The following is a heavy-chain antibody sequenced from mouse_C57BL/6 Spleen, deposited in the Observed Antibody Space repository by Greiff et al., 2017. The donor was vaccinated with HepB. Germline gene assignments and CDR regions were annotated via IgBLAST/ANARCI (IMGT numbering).Heavy chain of an antibody. CDR3: ARSCITTVPFAY. CDR2: IYPSDSET. D-gene: IGHD1-1*01. Sequence: QVQLQQPGAELVRPGSSVKLSCKASGYTFTSYWMDWVKQRPGQGLEWIGNIYPSDSETHYNQKFKDKATLTVDKSSSTAYMQLSSLTSEDSAVYYCARSCITTVPFAYWGQGTLVTVSA. CDR1: GYTFTSYW. V-gene: IGHV1-61*01. J-gene: IGHJ3*01.